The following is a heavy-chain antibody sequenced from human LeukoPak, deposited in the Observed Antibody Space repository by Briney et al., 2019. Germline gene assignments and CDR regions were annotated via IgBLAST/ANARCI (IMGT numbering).Heavy chain of an antibody. CDR2: IIPIFGTA. Sequence: SVKVSCKASGGTFSSYAISWVRQAPGQGLEWRGGIIPIFGTANYAQKFQGRVTITADESTSTAYMELSSLRSEDTAVYYCARGLIAAGPLSSTGGNYGMDVWGKGTTVTVSS. CDR3: ARGLIAAGPLSSTGGNYGMDV. J-gene: IGHJ6*04. V-gene: IGHV1-69*13. D-gene: IGHD6-13*01. CDR1: GGTFSSYA.